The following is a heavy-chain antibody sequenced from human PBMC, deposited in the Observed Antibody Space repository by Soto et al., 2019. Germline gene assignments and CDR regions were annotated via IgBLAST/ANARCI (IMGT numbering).Heavy chain of an antibody. D-gene: IGHD2-15*01. CDR2: IFPGGNA. CDR1: GGSVSDYY. Sequence: QVQLQESGPGLVKTSETLSLTCSVSGGSVSDYYWSWIRQPAGKGLEWIGRIFPGGNANYSPSLKSRVTLSVDTSRSQLSLRVPSLTPADTAVYYCARGRLVVNYQFYYEIDVWGQGTTVTVSS. J-gene: IGHJ6*02. V-gene: IGHV4-4*07. CDR3: ARGRLVVNYQFYYEIDV.